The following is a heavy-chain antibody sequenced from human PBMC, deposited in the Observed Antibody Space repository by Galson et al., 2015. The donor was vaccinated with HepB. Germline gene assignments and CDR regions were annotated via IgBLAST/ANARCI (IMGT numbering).Heavy chain of an antibody. Sequence: SLRLSCAASGFTFSSYSMNWVRQAPGKGLEWVSSISSSSSYIYYADSVKGRFTISRDNAKNSLYLQMNSLRAEDTAVYYCARDRKYCSGGSCYPYRYYGMDVWGQGTTVTVSS. CDR1: GFTFSSYS. CDR3: ARDRKYCSGGSCYPYRYYGMDV. D-gene: IGHD2-15*01. V-gene: IGHV3-21*01. J-gene: IGHJ6*02. CDR2: ISSSSSYI.